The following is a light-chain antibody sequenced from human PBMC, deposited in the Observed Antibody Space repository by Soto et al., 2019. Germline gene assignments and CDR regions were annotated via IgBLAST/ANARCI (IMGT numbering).Light chain of an antibody. CDR2: EVT. J-gene: IGLJ2*01. V-gene: IGLV2-8*01. CDR3: SSYAGSSGIL. CDR1: TSDVGGYNY. Sequence: QSALTKPPSASGSPGQSFTISCAGTTSDVGGYNYVSWYQQHPGKAPELMIYEVTKRPSGVPDRFSGSKSGNTASLTVSGLQAEDEADYYCSSYAGSSGILFGGGTKLTVL.